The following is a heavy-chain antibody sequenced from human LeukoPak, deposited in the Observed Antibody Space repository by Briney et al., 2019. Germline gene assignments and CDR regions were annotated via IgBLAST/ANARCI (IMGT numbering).Heavy chain of an antibody. CDR2: INEDGGNT. J-gene: IGHJ3*02. CDR1: RFSFADYP. Sequence: GGSLRLSCAASRFSFADYPTHWVRQAPGEGLEWVSLINEDGGNTFYADSIRGRSTISRDNSKNSLYLQMNSLGTEDTALYYCAKEIDTLGTNALDIWGQGTIVTVSS. CDR3: AKEIDTLGTNALDI. D-gene: IGHD2-15*01. V-gene: IGHV3-43*02.